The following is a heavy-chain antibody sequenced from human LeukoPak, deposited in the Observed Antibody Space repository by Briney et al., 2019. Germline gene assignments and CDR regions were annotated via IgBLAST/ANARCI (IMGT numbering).Heavy chain of an antibody. CDR3: ARDAVPRYFGWLIIDY. J-gene: IGHJ4*02. Sequence: GGSLRLSCAASGFTFSSYAMHWVRQAPGKGLEWVAVISYDGSNKYYAESVKGRFTISRDNSKNTLYLQMNSLRVEDTAVYYCARDAVPRYFGWLIIDYWGQGTLVTVSS. V-gene: IGHV3-30-3*01. CDR2: ISYDGSNK. D-gene: IGHD3-9*01. CDR1: GFTFSSYA.